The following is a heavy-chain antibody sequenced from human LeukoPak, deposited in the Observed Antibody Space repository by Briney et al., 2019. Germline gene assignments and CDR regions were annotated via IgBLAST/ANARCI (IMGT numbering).Heavy chain of an antibody. V-gene: IGHV4-59*08. J-gene: IGHJ4*02. CDR2: IYYSGST. CDR1: GGSISSYY. Sequence: SETLSLTCTVSGGSISSYYWSWIRQPPGEGLEWIGYIYYSGSTNYNPSLKSRVTISVDTSKDQFSLKLSSVTAADTAVYYCARQGWGAVAGNDYWGQGTLVTVSS. CDR3: ARQGWGAVAGNDY. D-gene: IGHD6-19*01.